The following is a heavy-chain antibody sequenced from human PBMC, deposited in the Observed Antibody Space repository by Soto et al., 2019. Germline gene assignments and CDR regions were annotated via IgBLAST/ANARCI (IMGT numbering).Heavy chain of an antibody. Sequence: QVQLVESGGGVVQPGRSLRLSCAASGFTFSSYAMHWVRQAPGKGLEWVAVISYDGSNKYYADSVKGRFTISRDNSKNTLYLQMKSLRAEDTAVYYCAGEDIVLVPAAIPFGHWFDPWGQGTLVTVSS. CDR1: GFTFSSYA. CDR2: ISYDGSNK. V-gene: IGHV3-30-3*01. D-gene: IGHD2-2*01. J-gene: IGHJ5*02. CDR3: AGEDIVLVPAAIPFGHWFDP.